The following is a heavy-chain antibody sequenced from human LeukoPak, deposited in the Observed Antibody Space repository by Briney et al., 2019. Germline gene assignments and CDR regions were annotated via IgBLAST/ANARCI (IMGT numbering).Heavy chain of an antibody. CDR3: VLIAAARKWFDP. V-gene: IGHV4-39*01. Sequence: SETLSLTCTVSGGSISSDYYYWGWIRQPPGKGLEWIGNIYYSGSTYYNPSLKSRVTISVDTSKNQFSLKLSSVTAADTALYYCVLIAAARKWFDPWGQGTLVTVSS. D-gene: IGHD6-13*01. CDR2: IYYSGST. J-gene: IGHJ5*02. CDR1: GGSISSDYYY.